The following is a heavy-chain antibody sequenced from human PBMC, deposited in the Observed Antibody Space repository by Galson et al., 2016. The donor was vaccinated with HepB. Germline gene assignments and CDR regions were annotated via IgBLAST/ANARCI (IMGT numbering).Heavy chain of an antibody. CDR1: GYTFTSHA. J-gene: IGHJ4*01. CDR3: ARTKLDYGDYVGELDY. CDR2: ISAYNGYT. V-gene: IGHV1-18*01. D-gene: IGHD4-17*01. Sequence: SVKVSCKASGYTFTSHAITWVRQAPGQGLEWVGWISAYNGYTKYAQKVQGRVTMTTDTSTSTAYRELRSLRSDDTAVYYCARTKLDYGDYVGELDYWGQGTLVTVSS.